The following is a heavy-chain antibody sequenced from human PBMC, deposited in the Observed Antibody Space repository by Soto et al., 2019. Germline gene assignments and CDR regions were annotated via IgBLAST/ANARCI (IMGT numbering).Heavy chain of an antibody. CDR2: ISNDGSHK. V-gene: IGHV3-30*18. CDR1: GYTFSNFG. CDR3: AKEIGPFDY. J-gene: IGHJ4*02. Sequence: QVQLVQSGGGVVQLGRSLRLSCAASGYTFSNFGMHWVRQAPGKGLEWVAFISNDGSHKYYADSVKGRFSISRDNSNNTLHLQMNSLRLEDTALYYCAKEIGPFDYWGQGTRVIVSS.